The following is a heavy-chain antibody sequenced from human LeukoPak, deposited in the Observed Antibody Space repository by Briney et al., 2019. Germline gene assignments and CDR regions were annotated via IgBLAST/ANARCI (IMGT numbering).Heavy chain of an antibody. CDR2: ISYDGSNK. CDR3: ARDPPVVVVTTPLYYFDY. Sequence: GRSLRLSCAASGFTFSSYAMHWVRQAPGKGLEWVAVISYDGSNKYYADSVKGRFTISRDNSKNTLYLQMNSLRAEDTAVYYCARDPPVVVVTTPLYYFDYWGQGTLVTVSS. V-gene: IGHV3-30*04. D-gene: IGHD3-22*01. CDR1: GFTFSSYA. J-gene: IGHJ4*02.